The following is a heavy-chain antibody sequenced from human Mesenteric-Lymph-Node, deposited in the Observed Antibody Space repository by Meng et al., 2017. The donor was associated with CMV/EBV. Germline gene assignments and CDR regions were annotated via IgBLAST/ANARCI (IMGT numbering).Heavy chain of an antibody. D-gene: IGHD2-2*01. CDR2: ISGSGGST. CDR3: AKLDDDIVVVPAAISYGMDV. CDR1: GFTFSSYA. Sequence: GESLKISCAASGFTFSSYAMSWVRQAPGKGLEWVSAISGSGGSTYYADSVKGRFTISRDNSKNTLYLQMNSLRAEDTAVYYCAKLDDDIVVVPAAISYGMDVWGQGTTVTVSS. J-gene: IGHJ6*02. V-gene: IGHV3-23*01.